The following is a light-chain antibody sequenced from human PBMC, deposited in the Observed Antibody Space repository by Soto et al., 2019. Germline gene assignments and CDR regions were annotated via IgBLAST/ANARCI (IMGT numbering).Light chain of an antibody. CDR3: MQALQTPRT. J-gene: IGKJ2*01. CDR1: QSLLHSNGYNY. CDR2: LGS. V-gene: IGKV2-28*01. Sequence: DIVMTQSPLSLPVTPGEPASISCRSSQSLLHSNGYNYLDWYLQKPGQSPQLLIYLGSNRASGVPDRFSGSGSGTDFTLKISRVGAEDVGVYYCMQALQTPRTLGQGTKLEIK.